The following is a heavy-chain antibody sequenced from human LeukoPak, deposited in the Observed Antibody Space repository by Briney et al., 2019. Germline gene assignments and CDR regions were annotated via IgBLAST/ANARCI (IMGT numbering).Heavy chain of an antibody. CDR2: IYTSGST. Sequence: SETLSLTCTVTGGSISSYYWSWIQQPAGKELQSIGRIYTSGSTNYNASLKSRVSMSVDTSKNQFSLKLSSVTAADTAVFYCARENSGSYREFDYWGQGTLVTVSS. J-gene: IGHJ4*02. D-gene: IGHD1-26*01. CDR3: ARENSGSYREFDY. V-gene: IGHV4-4*07. CDR1: GGSISSYY.